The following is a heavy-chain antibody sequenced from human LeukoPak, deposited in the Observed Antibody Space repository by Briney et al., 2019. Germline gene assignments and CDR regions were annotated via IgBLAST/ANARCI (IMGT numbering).Heavy chain of an antibody. CDR2: INPSGGST. V-gene: IGHV1-46*01. Sequence: ASVKVSCKASGYTFTSYYMHWVRQAPGQGLEWMGIINPSGGSTSYAQKFQGRVTMTRDTSTSTVSMELSSLRSEDTAVYYCARGYYYGSGSSYNFDYWGQGTLVTVSS. CDR3: ARGYYYGSGSSYNFDY. D-gene: IGHD3-10*01. CDR1: GYTFTSYY. J-gene: IGHJ4*02.